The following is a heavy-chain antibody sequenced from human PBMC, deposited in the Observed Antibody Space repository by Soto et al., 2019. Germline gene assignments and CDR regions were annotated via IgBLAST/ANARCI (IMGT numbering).Heavy chain of an antibody. Sequence: SETLSLTCAVYGGSFSGYYWSWIRQPPGKGLEWIGEINHDGRTKYNPSLKSRVTISLDTSKNQFSLKLSSVTAADTAVYYCARMWEQLAYFDYWGQGTLVTVS. CDR1: GGSFSGYY. V-gene: IGHV4-34*01. D-gene: IGHD6-13*01. CDR2: INHDGRT. CDR3: ARMWEQLAYFDY. J-gene: IGHJ4*02.